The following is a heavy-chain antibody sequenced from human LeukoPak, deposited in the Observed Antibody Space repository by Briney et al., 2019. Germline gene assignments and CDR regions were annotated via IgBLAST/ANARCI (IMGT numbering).Heavy chain of an antibody. CDR2: IYYSGST. V-gene: IGHV4-59*08. Sequence: SETLSLTCTVSGGSISSYYWSWIRQPPGKGLGWIGYIYYSGSTNYNPSLKSRVTISVDTSKNQFSLKLSSVTAADTAVYYCASQSRRLLWFGEFAWFDPWGQGTLVTVSS. CDR1: GGSISSYY. CDR3: ASQSRRLLWFGEFAWFDP. D-gene: IGHD3-10*01. J-gene: IGHJ5*02.